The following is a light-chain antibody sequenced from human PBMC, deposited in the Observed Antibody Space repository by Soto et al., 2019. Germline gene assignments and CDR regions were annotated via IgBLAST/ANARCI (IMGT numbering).Light chain of an antibody. CDR1: QNINNY. CDR2: DAS. CDR3: QQYENLPT. Sequence: DVPITPSPSPLSAPVGDRVTITCQASQNINNYLNWYQQKPGRAPKLLIYDASNLEAGVPSRFRGSGSGTDFTFTISRLQPEDIATYYCQQYENLPTFGQGTRLEIK. V-gene: IGKV1-33*01. J-gene: IGKJ5*01.